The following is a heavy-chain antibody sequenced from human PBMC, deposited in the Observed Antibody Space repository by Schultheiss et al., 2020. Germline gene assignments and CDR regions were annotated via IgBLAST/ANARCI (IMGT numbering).Heavy chain of an antibody. CDR3: ARDLSGRIAVDKNQAFDI. V-gene: IGHV4-34*01. CDR1: GGSFSGYY. CDR2: INHSGST. D-gene: IGHD6-19*01. Sequence: SATLSLTCAVYGGSFSGYYWSWIRQPPGKGLEWIGEINHSGSTNYNPSLKSRVTISVDTSKNQFSLKLSSVTAADTAVYYCARDLSGRIAVDKNQAFDIWGQGTMVTVSS. J-gene: IGHJ3*02.